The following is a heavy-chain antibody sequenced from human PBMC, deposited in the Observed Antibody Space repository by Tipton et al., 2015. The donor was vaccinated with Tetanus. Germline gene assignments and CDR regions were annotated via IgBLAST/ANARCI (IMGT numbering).Heavy chain of an antibody. D-gene: IGHD2-15*01. J-gene: IGHJ3*02. V-gene: IGHV4-4*07. CDR2: IYSGGST. CDR3: ARVLRYSTSGGWDDAFDI. Sequence: TLSLTCTVSGGSISSYYWSWIRQSAGKGLEWIGRIYSGGSTNYKPSLKSRVTMSMDTSKNQFSLKLNSVTVADTAVYFCARVLRYSTSGGWDDAFDIWGQGTMVTVSS. CDR1: GGSISSYY.